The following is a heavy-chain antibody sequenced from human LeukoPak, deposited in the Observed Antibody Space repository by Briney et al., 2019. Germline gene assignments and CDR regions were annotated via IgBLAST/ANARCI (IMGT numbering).Heavy chain of an antibody. CDR2: IYYSGST. CDR3: AREGLHGAFDI. CDR1: GGSISSGDYY. J-gene: IGHJ3*02. V-gene: IGHV4-30-4*01. Sequence: PSETLSLTCTVSGGSISSGDYYWSWIRQPPGTGLEWIGYIYYSGSTYYNPSLKSRVTISVDTSKNQFSLKLSSVTAADTAVYYCAREGLHGAFDIWGQGTMVTVSS.